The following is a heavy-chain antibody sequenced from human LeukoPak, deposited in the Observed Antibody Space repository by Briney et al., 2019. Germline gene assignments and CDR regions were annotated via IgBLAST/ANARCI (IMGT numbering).Heavy chain of an antibody. D-gene: IGHD3-22*01. J-gene: IGHJ4*02. Sequence: GGSLRLSCAASGFSLNKAWMSWVRQAPGKGLEWVGRIKSKTDGGTIDYAAPVKGRSTISRDDSKNMVYLLMNSLKTEDTAVYYCTTSYYDSSGFRAWGQGTLVTVSS. CDR2: IKSKTDGGTI. CDR3: TTSYYDSSGFRA. CDR1: GFSLNKAW. V-gene: IGHV3-15*01.